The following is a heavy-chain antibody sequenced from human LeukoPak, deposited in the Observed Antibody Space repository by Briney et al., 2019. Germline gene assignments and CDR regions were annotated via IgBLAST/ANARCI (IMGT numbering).Heavy chain of an antibody. J-gene: IGHJ4*02. Sequence: SETLSLTCTVSGYSISSGYYWGWIRQPPGKGLKWIGSISHSGSTYYNPSLRSRVTISVDTSKNQFSLKLSSLTAADTAVYYCARLRRSRLAEFDYWGQGTLVTVSS. V-gene: IGHV4-38-2*02. CDR1: GYSISSGYY. CDR2: ISHSGST. D-gene: IGHD3-3*02. CDR3: ARLRRSRLAEFDY.